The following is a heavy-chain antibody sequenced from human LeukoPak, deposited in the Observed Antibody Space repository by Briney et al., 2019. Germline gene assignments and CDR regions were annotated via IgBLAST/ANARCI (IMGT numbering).Heavy chain of an antibody. CDR3: ARDGLAAAHYYYGMDV. D-gene: IGHD6-13*01. V-gene: IGHV4-59*01. CDR2: IYYSGST. CDR1: GGSISSYY. J-gene: IGHJ6*02. Sequence: PSETLSLTCTVSGGSISSYYWSWIRQPPGKGLEWIGYIYYSGSTNYNPSLKSRVTISVDTSKNQFSLKLSSVTAADTAVYYCARDGLAAAHYYYGMDVWGQGTTVTVSS.